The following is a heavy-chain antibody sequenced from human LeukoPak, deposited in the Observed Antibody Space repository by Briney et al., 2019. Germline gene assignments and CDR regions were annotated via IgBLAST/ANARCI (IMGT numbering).Heavy chain of an antibody. CDR2: INSDGSDT. J-gene: IGHJ3*02. V-gene: IGHV3-74*01. CDR3: AKRENYYDSSGYHYVGAFDI. Sequence: PGGSLRLSCAASGFTFSSYWMHWVRQAPGKGLVWVSRINSDGSDTTYADSVRGRFTISRDNSKNTVYLQMNSLRAEDTAVYYCAKRENYYDSSGYHYVGAFDIWGQGTMVTVSS. CDR1: GFTFSSYW. D-gene: IGHD3-22*01.